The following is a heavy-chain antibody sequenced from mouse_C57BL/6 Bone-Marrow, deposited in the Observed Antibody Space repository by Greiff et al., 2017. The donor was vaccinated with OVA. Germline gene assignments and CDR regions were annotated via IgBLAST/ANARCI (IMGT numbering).Heavy chain of an antibody. CDR2: ISNGGGST. J-gene: IGHJ3*01. CDR3: ARRGNFSNPIAY. D-gene: IGHD2-5*01. V-gene: IGHV5-12*01. Sequence: EVQGLESGGGLVQPGGSLKLSCAASGFTFSDYYMYWVRQTPEKRLEWVAYISNGGGSTYYPDTVKGRFTISRDNAKNTLYLQMSRLKSEDTAMYYCARRGNFSNPIAYWGQGTLVTVSA. CDR1: GFTFSDYY.